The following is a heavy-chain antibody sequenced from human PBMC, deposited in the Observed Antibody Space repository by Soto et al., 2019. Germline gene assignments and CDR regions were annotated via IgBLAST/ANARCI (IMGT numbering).Heavy chain of an antibody. Sequence: HPGGSLRLSCAASGFTFSTYSMNWVRQAPGKGLECVSYISSSGSTIYYADSVKGRFTISRDNSKNTLYLQMNSLRAEDTAVYYCARGPRYCSSTSCYALYYGMDVWGQGTTVTVSS. CDR3: ARGPRYCSSTSCYALYYGMDV. D-gene: IGHD2-2*01. CDR2: ISSSGSTI. J-gene: IGHJ6*02. V-gene: IGHV3-48*01. CDR1: GFTFSTYS.